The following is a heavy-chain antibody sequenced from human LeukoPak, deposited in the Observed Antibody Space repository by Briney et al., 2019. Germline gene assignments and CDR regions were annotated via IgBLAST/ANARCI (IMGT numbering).Heavy chain of an antibody. Sequence: GGSLRLSCAASGFTFSSYTMHWVRQAPGKGLEWVALTSSDGNKYFADSVQGRFTISRDNSRNTVYLQLDSLRPDDTAVYYCARERGIRALYFDNWGQVTLVTVSS. CDR2: TSSDGNK. CDR3: ARERGIRALYFDN. V-gene: IGHV3-30*04. J-gene: IGHJ4*02. CDR1: GFTFSSYT. D-gene: IGHD3-16*01.